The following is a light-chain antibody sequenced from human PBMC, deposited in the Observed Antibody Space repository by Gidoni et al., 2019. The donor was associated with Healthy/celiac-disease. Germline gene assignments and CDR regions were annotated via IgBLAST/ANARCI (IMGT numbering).Light chain of an antibody. Sequence: EIVMTQSPATLSVSPGERATLSCRASQSVSSNLAWYQQKPGQASRLLIYDASTRATGIPARFSGSGSGTEFTLTISSLQSEDFAVYYCQQYNNWPPWTFXQXTKVEIK. CDR2: DAS. CDR1: QSVSSN. J-gene: IGKJ1*01. CDR3: QQYNNWPPWT. V-gene: IGKV3-15*01.